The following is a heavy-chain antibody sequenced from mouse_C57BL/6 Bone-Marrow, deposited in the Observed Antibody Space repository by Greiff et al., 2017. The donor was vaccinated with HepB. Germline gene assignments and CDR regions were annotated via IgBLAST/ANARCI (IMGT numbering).Heavy chain of an antibody. D-gene: IGHD1-1*01. V-gene: IGHV5-6*01. CDR3: ARHAPFYYYGSRAY. CDR2: ISSGGSYT. Sequence: EVKLVESGGDLVKPGGSLKLSCAASGFTFSSYGMSWVRQTPDKRLEWVATISSGGSYTYYPDSVKGRFTISRDNAKNTLYLQMSSLKSEDTAMYYCARHAPFYYYGSRAYWGQGTLVTVSA. J-gene: IGHJ3*01. CDR1: GFTFSSYG.